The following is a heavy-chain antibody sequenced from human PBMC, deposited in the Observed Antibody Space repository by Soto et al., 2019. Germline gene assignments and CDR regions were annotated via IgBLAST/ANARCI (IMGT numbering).Heavy chain of an antibody. CDR2: INHSGST. D-gene: IGHD3-16*02. CDR3: ARGSGLHLGELSSPIDY. V-gene: IGHV4-34*01. J-gene: IGHJ4*02. Sequence: SETLSLTCAVYGGSFSGYYWSWIRQPPGKGLEWIGEINHSGSTNYNPSLKSRVTISVDTSKNQFSLKLSSVTAADTAVYYCARGSGLHLGELSSPIDYWGQGTLVTVSS. CDR1: GGSFSGYY.